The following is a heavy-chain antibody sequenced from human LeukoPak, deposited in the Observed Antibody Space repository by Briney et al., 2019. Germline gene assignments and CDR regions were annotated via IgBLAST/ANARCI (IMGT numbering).Heavy chain of an antibody. V-gene: IGHV4-30-4*01. CDR3: AGTGDLTSKLDY. CDR1: GASISSGDYS. J-gene: IGHJ4*02. D-gene: IGHD7-27*01. Sequence: SQTLSLTGTVSGASISSGDYSWCWIRQPPGKGLEWIGYIYYSGSTYYNPSLKSRVTISVDTSKNQFSLKLSSVTAAGTAVYYCAGTGDLTSKLDYWGQGTLVTVSS. CDR2: IYYSGST.